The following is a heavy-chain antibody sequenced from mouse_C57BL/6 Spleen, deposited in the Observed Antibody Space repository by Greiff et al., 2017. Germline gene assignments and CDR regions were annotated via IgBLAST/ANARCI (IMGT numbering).Heavy chain of an antibody. D-gene: IGHD1-1*01. J-gene: IGHJ2*01. CDR1: GYTFTSYW. Sequence: VQLQQPGAELVKPGASVKMSCKASGYTFTSYWITWVKQRPGQGLEWIGDIYPGSGSTNYNEKFKSKATLTVATSSSTAYMQRSSLTSEDSAVYYCARGYYYGSSPCYFDYWGQGTTLTVSS. CDR3: ARGYYYGSSPCYFDY. CDR2: IYPGSGST. V-gene: IGHV1-55*01.